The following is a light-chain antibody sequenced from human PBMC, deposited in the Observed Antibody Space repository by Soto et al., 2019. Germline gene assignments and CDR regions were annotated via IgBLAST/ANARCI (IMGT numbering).Light chain of an antibody. CDR3: QQYNNWPQWT. CDR1: QSISSN. Sequence: EIVMTQSPATLSVSPGERATLSCRASQSISSNLAWYQQKPGQAPRLLIFGASTRATGIPARFSGSGSGTNFTLTINSLQSEDFAVYYCQQYNNWPQWTFGQGTKVDIK. CDR2: GAS. V-gene: IGKV3-15*01. J-gene: IGKJ1*01.